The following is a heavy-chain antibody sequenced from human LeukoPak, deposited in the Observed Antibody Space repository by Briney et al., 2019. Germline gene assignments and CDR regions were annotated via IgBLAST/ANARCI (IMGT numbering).Heavy chain of an antibody. Sequence: QPGGPLRLSCAASGFTFSSYGMHWVRQAPGKGLEWVADIWYDGSNKYYADSVKGRFTISRDNSKNTLYLQMNSLRAEDTAVYYCARGDPYYYDSESRFDPWGQGTLVTVSS. V-gene: IGHV3-33*01. J-gene: IGHJ5*02. CDR3: ARGDPYYYDSESRFDP. D-gene: IGHD3-22*01. CDR1: GFTFSSYG. CDR2: IWYDGSNK.